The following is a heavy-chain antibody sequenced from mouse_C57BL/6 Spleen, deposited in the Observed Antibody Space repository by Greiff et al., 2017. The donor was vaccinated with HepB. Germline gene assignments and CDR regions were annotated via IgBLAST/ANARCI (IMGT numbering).Heavy chain of an antibody. CDR1: GYSITSGYY. D-gene: IGHD2-14*01. Sequence: DVKLQESGPGLVKPSQSLSLTCSVTGYSITSGYYWNWIRQFPGNKLEWMGYISYDGSNNYNPSLNNRISITRDTSKNQFFLKLNSVTTEDTATYYCARGGGYPWFAYWGQGTLVTVAA. V-gene: IGHV3-6*01. CDR2: ISYDGSN. J-gene: IGHJ3*01. CDR3: ARGGGYPWFAY.